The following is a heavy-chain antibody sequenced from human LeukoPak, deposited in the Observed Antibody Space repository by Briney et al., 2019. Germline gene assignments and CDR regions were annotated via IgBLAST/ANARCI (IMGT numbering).Heavy chain of an antibody. CDR1: GXXXXXXX. Sequence: TSETLSLTCAVXGXXXXXXXXXXXXXPXGXXXXXXXXXXXXXXXXYNXXXKSRXXISVDTSKNQFSLKLSSVTAADTAVYYCARVKXGXGSYYNYRNNWFDPWGQGTLVTVSS. V-gene: IGHV4-34*01. D-gene: IGHD3-10*01. J-gene: IGHJ5*02. CDR2: XXXXXXX. CDR3: ARVKXGXGSYYNYRNNWFDP.